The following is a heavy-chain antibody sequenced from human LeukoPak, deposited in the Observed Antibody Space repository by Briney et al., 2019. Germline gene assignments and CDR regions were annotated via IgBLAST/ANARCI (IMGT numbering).Heavy chain of an antibody. J-gene: IGHJ3*02. CDR2: IYHSGST. V-gene: IGHV4-38-2*02. D-gene: IGHD3-22*01. Sequence: SETLSLTCTVSGYSISSGYYWGWIRQPPGKGLEWIGSIYHSGSTYYNPSLKSRVTISVDTSKNQFSLKLSSVTAADTAVYYCARAGDVITMIENAFDIWGQGTMVTVSS. CDR1: GYSISSGYY. CDR3: ARAGDVITMIENAFDI.